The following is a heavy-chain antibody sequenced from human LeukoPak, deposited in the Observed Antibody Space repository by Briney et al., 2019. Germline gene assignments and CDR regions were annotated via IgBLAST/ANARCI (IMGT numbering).Heavy chain of an antibody. J-gene: IGHJ4*02. Sequence: ASVTVSCTASGYTFTRYAMNWPRQAPGQGLEWMGWINPNTGNPTYAQAFTGRFVFSLDTSVSTAYLQISSLNTEDTAVYYCAIDQPVAGASNFDSWGQGTLVTVSS. CDR2: INPNTGNP. CDR1: GYTFTRYA. CDR3: AIDQPVAGASNFDS. D-gene: IGHD6-19*01. V-gene: IGHV7-4-1*02.